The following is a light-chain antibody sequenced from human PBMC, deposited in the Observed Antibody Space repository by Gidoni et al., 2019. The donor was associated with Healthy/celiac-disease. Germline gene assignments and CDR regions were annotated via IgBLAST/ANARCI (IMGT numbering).Light chain of an antibody. CDR3: QQYGRSPYT. J-gene: IGKJ2*01. Sequence: EIVLTQSPGTLSLSPGERATLSCRASQSVSSSYLAWYQQKPGQAPRLLIYGASSRATGFPDRFSSSGSGTDFTLTISRLEPEDFAVYFCQQYGRSPYTFGQXTKLEIK. V-gene: IGKV3-20*01. CDR2: GAS. CDR1: QSVSSSY.